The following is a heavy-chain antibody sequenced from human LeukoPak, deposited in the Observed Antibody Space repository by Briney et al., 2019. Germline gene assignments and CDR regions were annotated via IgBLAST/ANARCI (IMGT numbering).Heavy chain of an antibody. CDR1: GGSISSSSYY. V-gene: IGHV4-39*03. Sequence: SETLSLTCTVSGGSISSSSYYWGWIRQPPGKGLEWIGSIYYSGSTYYNPSLKSRVTISVDTSKNQFSLKLSSVTAADTAVYYWGSGSYYFDYWGQGTLVTVST. D-gene: IGHD3-10*01. CDR3: GSGSYYFDY. CDR2: IYYSGST. J-gene: IGHJ4*02.